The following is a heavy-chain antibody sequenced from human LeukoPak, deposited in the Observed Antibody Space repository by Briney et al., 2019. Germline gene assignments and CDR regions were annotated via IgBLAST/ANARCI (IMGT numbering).Heavy chain of an antibody. CDR3: ARVPVHASGYHLDL. V-gene: IGHV1-69*05. CDR1: GGTFSSYA. J-gene: IGHJ4*02. CDR2: IIPIFGTA. Sequence: ASVKVSCKASGGTFSSYAISWVRQAPGQGLEWMGGIIPIFGTANYAQKFQGRVTITRNTSISTAYMELSSLRSEDTAVYYCARVPVHASGYHLDLWGQGTLVTVSS. D-gene: IGHD5-18*01.